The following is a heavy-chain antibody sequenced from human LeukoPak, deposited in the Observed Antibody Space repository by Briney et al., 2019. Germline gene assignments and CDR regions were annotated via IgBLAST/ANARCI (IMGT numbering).Heavy chain of an antibody. V-gene: IGHV4-39*01. CDR3: ARHRRLGAEPYYFDY. CDR1: GGSISSSSYY. J-gene: IGHJ4*02. CDR2: IYYSGST. D-gene: IGHD1-26*01. Sequence: SETLSLTCTVSGGSISSSSYYWGWIRQPPGKGLEWIGSIYYSGSTYYNPSLKSRVTISVDTSKNQFSLKLSSVTAADTAVYYCARHRRLGAEPYYFDYWGQGNLVTVSS.